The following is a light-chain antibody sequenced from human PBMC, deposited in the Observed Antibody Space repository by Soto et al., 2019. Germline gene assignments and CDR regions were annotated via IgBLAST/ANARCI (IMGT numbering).Light chain of an antibody. Sequence: QSAVTQPASVSGAPGQSIAISCTGTSRDVGAYNYVSRYQQHPGKVPKLVIYDVTNRPSGVSDRFSGSKSGNTASLTISGLQAGDEADYYCSSYTSNTTPYVFGTGTKVT. J-gene: IGLJ1*01. V-gene: IGLV2-14*01. CDR1: SRDVGAYNY. CDR3: SSYTSNTTPYV. CDR2: DVT.